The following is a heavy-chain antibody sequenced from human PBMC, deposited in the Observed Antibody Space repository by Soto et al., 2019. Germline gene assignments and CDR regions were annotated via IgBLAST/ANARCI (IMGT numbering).Heavy chain of an antibody. CDR2: ITWNSGDV. V-gene: IGHV3-9*01. Sequence: EVLLVESGGGLVQPGRSLRLSCAASGFTFDDYAMHWVRQGPGKGLEWVSGITWNSGDVAYTGSVKGRFSISRDNAENFLSLPLNRPRPEDTAFHYFAMSRGLGSRPLDLWGQGNLVTVSS. D-gene: IGHD3-22*01. J-gene: IGHJ4*02. CDR1: GFTFDDYA. CDR3: AMSRGLGSRPLDL.